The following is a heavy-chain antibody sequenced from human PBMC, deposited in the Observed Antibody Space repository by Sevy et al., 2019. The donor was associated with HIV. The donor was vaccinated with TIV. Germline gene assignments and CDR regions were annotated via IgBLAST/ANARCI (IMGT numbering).Heavy chain of an antibody. D-gene: IGHD3-3*01. Sequence: GGSLRLSCAASGFTFSSYGMHWVRQAPGNGLEWVAVIWYDGSNKYYADSVKGRFTISRDNSKNTLYLQMNSLRAEDTAVYYCARALAPSQQFGVVIINYYYGMDVSGQRTPVTVSS. V-gene: IGHV3-33*01. J-gene: IGHJ6*02. CDR2: IWYDGSNK. CDR1: GFTFSSYG. CDR3: ARALAPSQQFGVVIINYYYGMDV.